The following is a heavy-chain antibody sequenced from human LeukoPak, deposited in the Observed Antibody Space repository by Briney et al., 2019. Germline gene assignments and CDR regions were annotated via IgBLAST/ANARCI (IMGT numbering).Heavy chain of an antibody. CDR2: IYYSGST. CDR1: GVSISSYY. D-gene: IGHD1-26*01. J-gene: IGHJ4*02. Sequence: SETLSLTCTVSGVSISSYYWSWIRQPPGKGLEWIGYIYYSGSTKYNPSLKSRVTISVDTSKNQFSLRLSSVPAADTAVYFCARAQVGIVGATEFAYWGQGTLVTVSS. CDR3: ARAQVGIVGATEFAY. V-gene: IGHV4-59*08.